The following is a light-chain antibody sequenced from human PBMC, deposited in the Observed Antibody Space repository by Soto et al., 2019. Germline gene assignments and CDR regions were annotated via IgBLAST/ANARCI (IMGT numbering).Light chain of an antibody. CDR2: AAY. CDR3: KQSYSTPLT. V-gene: IGKV1-39*01. CDR1: QGIRND. J-gene: IGKJ4*01. Sequence: DIQMTQSPSSLSASVGDRVTITCRASQGIRNDLGWYQQKPGKAHKRMIYAAYSLQSGVQSRFSGSGSGTDFTLTIRSLQPEDFATYYCKQSYSTPLTFGGGTKVDIK.